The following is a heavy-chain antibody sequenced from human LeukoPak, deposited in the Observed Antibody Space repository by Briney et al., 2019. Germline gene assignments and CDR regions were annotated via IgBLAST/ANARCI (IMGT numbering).Heavy chain of an antibody. CDR2: IYYSGST. CDR3: VRELKQQLGPEENWFDP. CDR1: GGSISSGGYY. D-gene: IGHD6-13*01. V-gene: IGHV4-31*03. J-gene: IGHJ5*02. Sequence: SQTLSLTCTVSGGSISSGGYYWSWIRQHPGKGLEWIGYIYYSGSTYYNPSLKSRVTISVDTSKNQFSLKLSSVTAADTAVYYCVRELKQQLGPEENWFDPWGQGTLVTVSS.